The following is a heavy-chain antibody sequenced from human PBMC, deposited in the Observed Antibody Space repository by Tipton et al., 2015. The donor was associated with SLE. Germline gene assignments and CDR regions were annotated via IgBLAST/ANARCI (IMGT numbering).Heavy chain of an antibody. J-gene: IGHJ6*02. V-gene: IGHV4-39*07. CDR1: GGSISSSSYY. CDR2: IYYSGST. D-gene: IGHD2-8*01. CDR3: ARGMLTWRGAIVGVDV. Sequence: TLSLTCTVSGGSISSSSYYWGWIRQPPGKGLEWIGSIYYSGSTYYNPSLKSRVTISVDTSKNQLSLKLTSVTAADTAVYYCARGMLTWRGAIVGVDVWGQGTTVNVSS.